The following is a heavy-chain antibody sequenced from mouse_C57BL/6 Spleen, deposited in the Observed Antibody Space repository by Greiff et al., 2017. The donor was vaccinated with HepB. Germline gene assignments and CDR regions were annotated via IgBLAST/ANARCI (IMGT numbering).Heavy chain of an antibody. D-gene: IGHD3-2*02. CDR1: GYTFTDYE. J-gene: IGHJ3*01. Sequence: VQLQQSGAELVRPGASVTLSCKASGYTFTDYEMHWVKQTPVHGLEWIGAIDPETGGTAYNQKFKGKAILTADKSSITAYMELRSLTSEDSAVYYCTRLAQATWFAYWGQGTLVTVSA. V-gene: IGHV1-15*01. CDR3: TRLAQATWFAY. CDR2: IDPETGGT.